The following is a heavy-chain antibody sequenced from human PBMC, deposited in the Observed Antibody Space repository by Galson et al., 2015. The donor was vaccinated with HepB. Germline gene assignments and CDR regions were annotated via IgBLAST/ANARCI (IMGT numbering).Heavy chain of an antibody. CDR3: ARALPQGGWYGGAFDI. CDR1: GFTFSSYS. D-gene: IGHD6-19*01. J-gene: IGHJ3*02. V-gene: IGHV3-48*01. Sequence: SLRLSCAASGFTFSSYSMNWVRQAPGKGLEWVSYISSSSSTIYYADSVKGRFTISRDNAKNSLYLQMNSLRAEDTAVYYCARALPQGGWYGGAFDIWGQGTMVTVSS. CDR2: ISSSSSTI.